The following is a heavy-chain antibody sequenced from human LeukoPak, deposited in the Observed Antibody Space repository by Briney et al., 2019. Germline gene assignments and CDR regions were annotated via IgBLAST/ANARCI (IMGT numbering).Heavy chain of an antibody. CDR1: GDSISSYY. J-gene: IGHJ4*02. CDR3: AIGGHDYGGNTEDY. V-gene: IGHV4-59*01. Sequence: PSETLSLTCTVSGDSISSYYWSWIRQSPGKGLEWIGHIHYSGSTNYNPSLKSRVTTSIDTPKNQFSLKLSSVIAADTAVYYCAIGGHDYGGNTEDYWGQGTLVTVSS. D-gene: IGHD4-23*01. CDR2: IHYSGST.